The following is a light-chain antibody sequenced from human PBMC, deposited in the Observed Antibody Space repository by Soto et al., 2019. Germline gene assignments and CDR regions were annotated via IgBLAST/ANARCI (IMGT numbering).Light chain of an antibody. CDR3: QQYGWSPPYT. Sequence: EIVLTQSPGTLSLSPGERTTLSCRASQSVSSSYLAWYQQKPGQAPRLLIYGASSRATGIPDRFSGSGSGTDFTLTISRLEPEDFAVYYCQQYGWSPPYTFGRGTKLKIK. V-gene: IGKV3-20*01. CDR2: GAS. J-gene: IGKJ2*01. CDR1: QSVSSSY.